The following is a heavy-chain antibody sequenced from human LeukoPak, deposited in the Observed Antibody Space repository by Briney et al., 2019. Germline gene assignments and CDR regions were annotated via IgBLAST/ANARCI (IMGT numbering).Heavy chain of an antibody. CDR2: IYYSGST. V-gene: IGHV4-59*12. Sequence: SETLSLTCTVSGGSISSYYWSWIRQPPGKGLEWIGYIYYSGSTYYNPSLKSRVTISVDTSKNQFSLKLSSVTAADTAVYYCARGQQDYYGSGSQTEPNWFDPWGQGTLVTVSS. D-gene: IGHD3-10*01. J-gene: IGHJ5*02. CDR1: GGSISSYY. CDR3: ARGQQDYYGSGSQTEPNWFDP.